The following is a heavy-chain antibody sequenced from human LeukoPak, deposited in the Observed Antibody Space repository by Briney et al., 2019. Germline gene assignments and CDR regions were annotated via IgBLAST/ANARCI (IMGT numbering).Heavy chain of an antibody. CDR1: GGSISSYY. D-gene: IGHD4-11*01. Sequence: KASETLSLTCTVPGGSISSYYWSWIRRPPGRGLEWMGYVYYSGNTNYNPSLKSRLTISVDTASNQFSLKLTSVTAADTAVYYCARGVPLTVIGIRTSNPKYFDSWGQGTLVTVSS. CDR3: ARGVPLTVIGIRTSNPKYFDS. J-gene: IGHJ4*02. CDR2: VYYSGNT. V-gene: IGHV4-59*01.